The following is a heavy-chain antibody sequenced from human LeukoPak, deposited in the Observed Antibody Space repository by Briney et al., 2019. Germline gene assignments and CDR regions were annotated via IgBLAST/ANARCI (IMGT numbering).Heavy chain of an antibody. CDR3: AKDSSAVVLLWFGELLGYFDY. CDR2: ISYDGSNK. V-gene: IGHV3-30*18. Sequence: GGSLRLSCAASGFTFSSYAMSWVRQAPGKGLEWVAVISYDGSNKYYADSVKGRFTISRDNSKNTLYLQMNSLRAEDTAVYYCAKDSSAVVLLWFGELLGYFDYWGQGTLVTVSS. CDR1: GFTFSSYA. D-gene: IGHD3-10*01. J-gene: IGHJ4*02.